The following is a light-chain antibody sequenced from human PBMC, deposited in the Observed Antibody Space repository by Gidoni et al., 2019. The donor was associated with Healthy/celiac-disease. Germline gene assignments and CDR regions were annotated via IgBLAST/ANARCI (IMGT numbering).Light chain of an antibody. J-gene: IGKJ1*01. CDR1: QSISSY. V-gene: IGKV1-39*01. Sequence: DSQLTQSPSSLSASLGDRVTIPCRASQSISSYLNWYQQKPGKAPKLLIYAAASLQSGVPSRFSGSGSGTDFTLTIRRLQPEEFATYYCQKSYSRVTFGQGTKVEIK. CDR3: QKSYSRVT. CDR2: AAA.